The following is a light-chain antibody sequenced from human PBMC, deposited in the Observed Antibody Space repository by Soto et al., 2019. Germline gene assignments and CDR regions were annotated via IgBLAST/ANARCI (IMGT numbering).Light chain of an antibody. CDR2: DVS. V-gene: IGLV2-14*03. Sequence: QSALTQPASVSGSPGQSITIACTGTNSDVGSYNYVSWYQQYPGKAPKVIIYDVSNRPSRVCSRFSGSKSGNTASLTISGLQAEDEADYYSRTYTNSDDVYRTGTKLTVL. CDR3: RTYTNSDDV. J-gene: IGLJ1*01. CDR1: NSDVGSYNY.